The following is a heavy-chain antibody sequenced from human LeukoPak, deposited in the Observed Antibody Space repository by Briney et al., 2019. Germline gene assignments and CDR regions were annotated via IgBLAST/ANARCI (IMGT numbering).Heavy chain of an antibody. CDR2: IRYDGSNK. CDR1: GFTVSSNY. D-gene: IGHD3-22*01. J-gene: IGHJ6*03. CDR3: AKEEGYYDSSGYSIPYYYYYMDV. V-gene: IGHV3-30*02. Sequence: PGGSLRLSCAASGFTVSSNYMSWVRQAPGKGLEWVAFIRYDGSNKYYADSVKGRFTISRDNSKNTLYLQMNSLRAEDTAVYYCAKEEGYYDSSGYSIPYYYYYMDVWGKGTTVTISS.